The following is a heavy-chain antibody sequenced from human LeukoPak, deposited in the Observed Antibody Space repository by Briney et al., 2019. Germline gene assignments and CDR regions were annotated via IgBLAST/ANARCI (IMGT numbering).Heavy chain of an antibody. J-gene: IGHJ6*03. CDR2: ISWNGGTT. CDR3: ARRPRNYYDSSGWKYYYYYMDV. CDR1: GFTFENYG. Sequence: GGSLRLSCAASGFTFENYGMSWVRQAPGKGLEWVSGISWNGGTTVYADSVKGRFTISRDNAKNTLYLQMNSLRAEDTAVYYCARRPRNYYDSSGWKYYYYYMDVWGKGTTVTVSS. V-gene: IGHV3-20*04. D-gene: IGHD3-22*01.